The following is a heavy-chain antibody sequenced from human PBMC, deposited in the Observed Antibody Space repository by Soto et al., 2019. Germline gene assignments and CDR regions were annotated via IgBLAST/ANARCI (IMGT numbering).Heavy chain of an antibody. CDR2: ISSGGSTI. Sequence: LILPYGACRISFWDYEVNWVRQAPGKGLEWVAYISSGGSTIHYADSVRGRFTVSRDNARNSLYLQMNTLSVEDTALYYCARDRAAGGYWGQGTLVTVSS. CDR3: ARDRAAGGY. CDR1: RISFWDYE. D-gene: IGHD6-13*01. V-gene: IGHV3-48*03. J-gene: IGHJ4*02.